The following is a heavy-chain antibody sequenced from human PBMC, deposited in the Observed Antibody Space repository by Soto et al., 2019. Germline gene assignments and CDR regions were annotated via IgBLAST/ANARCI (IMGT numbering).Heavy chain of an antibody. D-gene: IGHD3-22*01. CDR1: GESVWTYA. Sequence: LGSAACGESVWTYAMAGVLQEPGRGLEWVSSIGVGGEVTTYADSVRGRFTISRDNSKNTLYLHMNSLRAEDTAVYYCMRDPTGNYIGAFDSWGQGTLVTVSS. CDR3: MRDPTGNYIGAFDS. V-gene: IGHV3-23*01. J-gene: IGHJ3*01. CDR2: IGVGGEVT.